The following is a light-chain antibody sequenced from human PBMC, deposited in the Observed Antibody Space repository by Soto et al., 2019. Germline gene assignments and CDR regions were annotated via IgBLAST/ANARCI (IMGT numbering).Light chain of an antibody. V-gene: IGKV1-27*01. Sequence: QMTQAPASPSALVGDRVTITCRASQGIAPYLAWFQQKPGKVPRLLIYATSTLQSGVPSRFSGSGSGTDFTLTINSLQPEDVGTYYCQKYNSAPLTFGGGTEVDI. CDR3: QKYNSAPLT. J-gene: IGKJ4*01. CDR1: QGIAPY. CDR2: ATS.